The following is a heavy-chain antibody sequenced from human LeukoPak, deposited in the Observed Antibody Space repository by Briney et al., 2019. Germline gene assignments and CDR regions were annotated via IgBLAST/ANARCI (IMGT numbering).Heavy chain of an antibody. D-gene: IGHD1-26*01. CDR3: MAVGRYSGYYMDV. Sequence: GGSLKLSCAASGFTFSGSTLHWVRQASGKGLEWVGRIRSKANSYATAYAASVKGRFTISRDDSKNTAYLQMNSLKTEDTAVYYCMAVGRYSGYYMDVWGKGTTVTVSS. V-gene: IGHV3-73*01. CDR1: GFTFSGST. CDR2: IRSKANSYAT. J-gene: IGHJ6*03.